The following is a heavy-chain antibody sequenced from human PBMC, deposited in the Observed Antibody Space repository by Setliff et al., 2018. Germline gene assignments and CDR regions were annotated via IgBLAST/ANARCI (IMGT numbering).Heavy chain of an antibody. Sequence: PSETLSLTCAVSGYSISNGLYWGWIRQSPVKGLEWIGSLFDGGSAYYSPSLKSRASISLDASKHQFALKLTSATAADTAVYYCARDPHYDPTYSLPGHAFDFWGQGIMVTVSS. V-gene: IGHV4-38-2*02. CDR1: GYSISNGLY. CDR3: ARDPHYDPTYSLPGHAFDF. J-gene: IGHJ3*01. CDR2: LFDGGSA. D-gene: IGHD3-22*01.